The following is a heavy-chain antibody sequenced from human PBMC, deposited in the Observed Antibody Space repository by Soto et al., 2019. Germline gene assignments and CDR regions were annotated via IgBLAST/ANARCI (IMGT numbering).Heavy chain of an antibody. CDR3: ARHFITIFGVVTPNPFDY. J-gene: IGHJ4*02. D-gene: IGHD3-3*01. CDR1: GGSFSGYY. V-gene: IGHV4-34*01. Sequence: SETLSLTCAVYGGSFSGYYWSWIRQPPGKGLEWIGSIYYSGSTYYNPSLKSRVTISVDTSKNQFSLKLSSVTAADTAVYYCARHFITIFGVVTPNPFDYWGQGTLVTVSS. CDR2: IYYSGST.